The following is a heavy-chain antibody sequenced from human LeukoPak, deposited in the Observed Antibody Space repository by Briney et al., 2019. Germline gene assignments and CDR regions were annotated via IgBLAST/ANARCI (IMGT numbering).Heavy chain of an antibody. CDR1: GYTFSSYG. D-gene: IGHD6-19*01. V-gene: IGHV3-30*02. J-gene: IGHJ4*02. Sequence: PGGSLRLSCAASGYTFSSYGMHWVRQAPGKGLEWVAFIRNDGSNKYYADSVKGRFTISRDNSKNTLYLQMNSLRAEDTAVYFCARDSWYDSGWYPFDSWGQGTRVTVSS. CDR3: ARDSWYDSGWYPFDS. CDR2: IRNDGSNK.